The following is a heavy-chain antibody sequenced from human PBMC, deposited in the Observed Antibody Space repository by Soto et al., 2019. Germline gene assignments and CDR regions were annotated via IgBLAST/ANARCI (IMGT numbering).Heavy chain of an antibody. CDR1: GFTFSSYA. J-gene: IGHJ5*02. Sequence: TGGSLRLSCAASGFTFSSYAMSWVRQAPGKGLEWVSVISGSGGSTYYADSVKGRFTISRDNSENTLSLQMNSLRADDTAVYFCAIEVPWFDPWGQGTLVTVSS. CDR3: AIEVPWFDP. V-gene: IGHV3-23*01. D-gene: IGHD2-2*01. CDR2: ISGSGGST.